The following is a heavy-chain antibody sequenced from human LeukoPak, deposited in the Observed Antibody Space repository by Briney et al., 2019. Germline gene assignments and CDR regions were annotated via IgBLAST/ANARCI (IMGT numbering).Heavy chain of an antibody. Sequence: GGSLRLSCAASGFTFDDYGMSWVRHAPGKGLEWVSGINWNGGSTGYADSVKGRFTISRDNAKNSLYLQMNSLRAEDTAVYYCAASTVTTVSLDYWGQGTLVTVSS. CDR2: INWNGGST. D-gene: IGHD4-17*01. CDR3: AASTVTTVSLDY. V-gene: IGHV3-20*04. CDR1: GFTFDDYG. J-gene: IGHJ4*02.